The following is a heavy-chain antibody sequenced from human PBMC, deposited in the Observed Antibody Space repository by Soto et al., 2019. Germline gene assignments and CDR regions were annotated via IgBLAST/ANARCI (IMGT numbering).Heavy chain of an antibody. Sequence: EMQMLESGGGLVQPGGSLRLSCAASGFTFRFAMSLVRQAPGKGLEWDSTISGTGYTTYYADSVKGRFNISRDNSNNTLYLQMSSLRAEDTAIYYCAKEGPYDSSGLDALDIWGQGTMVTVFS. J-gene: IGHJ3*02. CDR1: GFTFRFA. CDR2: ISGTGYTT. CDR3: AKEGPYDSSGLDALDI. D-gene: IGHD3-22*01. V-gene: IGHV3-23*01.